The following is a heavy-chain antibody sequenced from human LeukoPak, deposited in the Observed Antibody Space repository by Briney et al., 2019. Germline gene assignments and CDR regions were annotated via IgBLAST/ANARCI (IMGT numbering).Heavy chain of an antibody. V-gene: IGHV3-23*01. Sequence: GGSLRLSCAASGFTFSSYAMNWVRQAPGRGLEWVSAISGSGASTYYADSVKGRFTISRDNSKNTLYLQMNSLRAEDTAVYYCAKWSTYYYESSGYYRFDYWGQGTLVTVSS. CDR3: AKWSTYYYESSGYYRFDY. CDR1: GFTFSSYA. CDR2: ISGSGAST. D-gene: IGHD3-22*01. J-gene: IGHJ4*02.